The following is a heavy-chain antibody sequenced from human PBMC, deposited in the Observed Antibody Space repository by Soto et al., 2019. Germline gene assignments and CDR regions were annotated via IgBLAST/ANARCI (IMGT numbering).Heavy chain of an antibody. V-gene: IGHV5-10-1*01. CDR1: GYNFTAFW. CDR3: ARVHKNGSDS. J-gene: IGHJ5*01. CDR2: IDPSDSYT. Sequence: PGESLKISCKASGYNFTAFWIHWVRQTPGKGLEWLGKIDPSDSYTNYSPSFEGHVTISTDKSTTTAFLQWSSLRASDTALYYCARVHKNGSDSWAQGTMVTVSS.